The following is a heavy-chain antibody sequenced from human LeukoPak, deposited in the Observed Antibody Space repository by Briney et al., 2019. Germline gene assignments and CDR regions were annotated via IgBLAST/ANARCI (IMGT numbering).Heavy chain of an antibody. Sequence: GGSLRLSCAASGFTIGPYAMYWVRHGPGRGLEWVSVIKADGSGTFYADSVRGRFTTSRDNSKNSLYLQMNSLTSEDTALYYCATWAFYHNLDVWGQGTTVIVSS. V-gene: IGHV3-43*02. CDR3: ATWAFYHNLDV. J-gene: IGHJ6*02. D-gene: IGHD2/OR15-2a*01. CDR1: GFTIGPYA. CDR2: IKADGSGT.